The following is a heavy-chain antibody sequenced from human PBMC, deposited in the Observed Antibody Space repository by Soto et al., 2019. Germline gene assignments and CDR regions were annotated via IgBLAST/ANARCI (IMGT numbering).Heavy chain of an antibody. V-gene: IGHV3-21*01. D-gene: IGHD3-10*01. CDR3: ARDVAYYGSGSYYNAVDY. Sequence: GGSLRLSCAASGFTFSSYSMNWVRQAPGKGLEWVSSISSSSSYIYYADSVKGRFTISRDNAKNSLYLQMNSLRAEDTAVYYCARDVAYYGSGSYYNAVDYWGQGTLVTVSS. J-gene: IGHJ4*02. CDR2: ISSSSSYI. CDR1: GFTFSSYS.